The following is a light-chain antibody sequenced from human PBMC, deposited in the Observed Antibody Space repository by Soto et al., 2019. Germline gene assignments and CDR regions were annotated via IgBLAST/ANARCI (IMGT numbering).Light chain of an antibody. CDR3: QQYNSYLYT. V-gene: IGKV1-5*01. Sequence: DIPMTQSPSTLSASVGDRVTITCRASQSISSWLAWYQQKPGTAPKLLIYDASSLESGVPSRFSGSGSGTEFTLTISSLQPDDFATYYCQQYNSYLYTFGQGTKLEIK. CDR1: QSISSW. CDR2: DAS. J-gene: IGKJ2*01.